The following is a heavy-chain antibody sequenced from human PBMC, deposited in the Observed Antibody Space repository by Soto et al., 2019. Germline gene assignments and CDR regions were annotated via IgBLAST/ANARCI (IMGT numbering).Heavy chain of an antibody. J-gene: IGHJ4*02. CDR2: TYYSGSS. Sequence: PSETLSLTCTVSGGSISSRSYYWGWIRQPPGKGLEWIGTTYYSGSSHYNPSLKSRVTVSLDTSRNQFSLKLNSVTAADTAVYYCARRGDSYAVFDYWGPGTLVTVSS. CDR1: GGSISSRSYY. V-gene: IGHV4-39*01. D-gene: IGHD5-18*01. CDR3: ARRGDSYAVFDY.